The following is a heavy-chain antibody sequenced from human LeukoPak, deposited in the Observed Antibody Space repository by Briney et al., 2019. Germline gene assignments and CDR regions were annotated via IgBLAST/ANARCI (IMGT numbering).Heavy chain of an antibody. CDR2: ISGSGGST. D-gene: IGHD6-19*01. Sequence: PGGSLRLSCAASGFTISTYAMSWVRQAPGKGLEWVSAISGSGGSTYYADSVKGRFTISRDNSKNTLYLQMNSLRPEDTAVYYCARILIYSSVQRGGYFDYWGQGTLVTVSS. J-gene: IGHJ4*02. CDR1: GFTISTYA. CDR3: ARILIYSSVQRGGYFDY. V-gene: IGHV3-23*01.